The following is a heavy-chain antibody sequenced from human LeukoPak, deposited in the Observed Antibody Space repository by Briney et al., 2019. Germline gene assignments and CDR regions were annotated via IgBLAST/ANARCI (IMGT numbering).Heavy chain of an antibody. V-gene: IGHV4-39*01. J-gene: IGHJ4*02. CDR1: GGSIGRSDYS. CDR3: ARRVGELPFDY. D-gene: IGHD1-7*01. Sequence: SETLSLTCTVSGGSIGRSDYSWGWIRQPPGEGLEWIGTIYYSGSTYYNPSLESRVTVSVDTSRSQFPLTLSSVTAADTAVYYCARRVGELPFDYWGQGTLVTVSS. CDR2: IYYSGST.